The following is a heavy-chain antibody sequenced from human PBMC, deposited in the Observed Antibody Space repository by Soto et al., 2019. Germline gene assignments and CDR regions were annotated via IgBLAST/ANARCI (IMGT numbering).Heavy chain of an antibody. D-gene: IGHD5-18*01. Sequence: GPSVKVSCKASGYTFTSYAMHWVRQAPGQRLEWMGWINAGNGNTKYSQKFQGRVTITRDTSASTAYMELSSLRSEDTAVYYCAPDRYSYGYSNYYYYGMDVWGQGTTVTVSS. CDR3: APDRYSYGYSNYYYYGMDV. V-gene: IGHV1-3*01. CDR2: INAGNGNT. CDR1: GYTFTSYA. J-gene: IGHJ6*02.